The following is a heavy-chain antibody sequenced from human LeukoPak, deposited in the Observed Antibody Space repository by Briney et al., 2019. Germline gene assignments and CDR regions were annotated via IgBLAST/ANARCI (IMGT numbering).Heavy chain of an antibody. J-gene: IGHJ4*02. Sequence: VSSISSSSSYIYYADSVKGRFTISRDNAKNSLYLQMNSLRAEDTAVYYCARGSSGWYYFDYWGQGTLVTVSS. V-gene: IGHV3-21*01. CDR3: ARGSSGWYYFDY. CDR2: ISSSSSYI. D-gene: IGHD6-19*01.